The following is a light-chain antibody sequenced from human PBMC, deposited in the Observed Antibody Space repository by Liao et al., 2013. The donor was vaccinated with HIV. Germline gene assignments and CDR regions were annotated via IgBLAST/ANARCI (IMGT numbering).Light chain of an antibody. Sequence: SYELTQPPSVSVAPGKTARITCGGNNIGSKSVHWYQQKPGQAPVLVLYHDRDRPSGIPERFSGSKSGNTATLTISRVEAGDEADYYCQVWDSSADWVFGGGTMLTVL. J-gene: IGLJ3*02. CDR3: QVWDSSADWV. CDR2: HDR. V-gene: IGLV3-21*01. CDR1: NIGSKS.